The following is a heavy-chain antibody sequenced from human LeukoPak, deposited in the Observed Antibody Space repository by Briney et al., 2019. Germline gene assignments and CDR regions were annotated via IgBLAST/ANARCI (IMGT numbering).Heavy chain of an antibody. CDR3: ARADYSSTWSHDYYYMDV. CDR2: IYYSATT. Sequence: SETLSLTCTVSGGSISSSSYYWGWIRQPPGKGLEWIGSIYYSATTYYNPSLKGRVTISVDTSKNQFSLKLSSVTAADTAVYYCARADYSSTWSHDYYYMDVWGKGTTVTVSS. CDR1: GGSISSSSYY. J-gene: IGHJ6*03. D-gene: IGHD6-13*01. V-gene: IGHV4-39*07.